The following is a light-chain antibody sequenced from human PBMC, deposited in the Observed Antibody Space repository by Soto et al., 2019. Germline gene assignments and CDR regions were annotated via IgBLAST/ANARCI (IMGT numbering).Light chain of an antibody. CDR2: GNN. CDR1: SSNIGAAYD. J-gene: IGLJ1*01. Sequence: QSVLTQPPSVSGAPGQRVTISCTGSSSNIGAAYDGHWYQQLPGTAPKLLIYGNNNRPSGVSDRFSGSKSGTSASLAITGLQAEDEADYYCSSHSATSPYVFGTGTKVTVL. CDR3: SSHSATSPYV. V-gene: IGLV1-40*01.